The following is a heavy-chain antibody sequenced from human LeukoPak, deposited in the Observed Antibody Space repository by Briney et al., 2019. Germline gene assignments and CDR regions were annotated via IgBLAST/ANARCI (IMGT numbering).Heavy chain of an antibody. CDR2: INTNTGNP. CDR1: GYTFTSYA. CDR3: ARGSYYDSSGLLSGRRLNRFDP. J-gene: IGHJ5*02. V-gene: IGHV7-4-1*02. Sequence: GASVKVSCKASGYTFTSYAMNWVRQAPGQGLEWMGWINTNTGNPTYAQGFTGRFVFSLDTSVSTAYLQISSLKAEDTAVYYCARGSYYDSSGLLSGRRLNRFDPWGQGTLVTVSS. D-gene: IGHD3-22*01.